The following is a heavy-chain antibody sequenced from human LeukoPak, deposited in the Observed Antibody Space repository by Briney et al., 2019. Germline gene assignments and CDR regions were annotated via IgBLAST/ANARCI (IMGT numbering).Heavy chain of an antibody. J-gene: IGHJ5*02. CDR2: ISAYNGNT. CDR1: GYTFTGYY. CDR3: ARDLNGYCSGGSCYPTNNWFDP. V-gene: IGHV1-18*04. D-gene: IGHD2-15*01. Sequence: GASVKVSCKASGYTFTGYYMHWVRQAPGQGLEWMGWISAYNGNTNYAQKLQGRVTMTTDTSTSTAYMELRSLRSDDTAVYYCARDLNGYCSGGSCYPTNNWFDPWGQGTLVTVSS.